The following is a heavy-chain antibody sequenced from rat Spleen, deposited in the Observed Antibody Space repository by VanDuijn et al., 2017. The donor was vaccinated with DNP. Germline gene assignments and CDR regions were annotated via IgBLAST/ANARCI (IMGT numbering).Heavy chain of an antibody. CDR3: ARVPNTYYVMDA. CDR1: GFSLTSNS. Sequence: QVQLKESGPGLVQPSQTLSLTCTVSGFSLTSNSVSWVRQPPGKGLEWMGAIWSGGNTDYNSALKSRLSITRDTSKSQVFLKVNSLQTEDTATYYCARVPNTYYVMDAWGQGASVTVSS. J-gene: IGHJ4*01. V-gene: IGHV2-1*01. D-gene: IGHD3-8*01. CDR2: IWSGGNT.